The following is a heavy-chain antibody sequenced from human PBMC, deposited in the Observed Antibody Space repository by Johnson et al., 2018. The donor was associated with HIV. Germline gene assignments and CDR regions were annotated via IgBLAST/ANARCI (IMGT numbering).Heavy chain of an antibody. CDR1: GFTFSSYA. V-gene: IGHV3-64*01. J-gene: IGHJ3*02. CDR2: ISSNGGST. Sequence: VLLVESGGGVVQPGRSLRLSCAASGFTFSSYAMHWVRQAPGKGLEYVSAISSNGGSTYYANSVKGRFTISRDNSKNTLYLQMGSLRAEDTAVYYCATQEDYGDYYGAFDSWGQGTMVTVSS. D-gene: IGHD4-17*01. CDR3: ATQEDYGDYYGAFDS.